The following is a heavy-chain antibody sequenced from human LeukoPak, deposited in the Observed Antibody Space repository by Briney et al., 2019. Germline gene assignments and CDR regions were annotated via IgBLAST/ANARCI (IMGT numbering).Heavy chain of an antibody. CDR3: ARPMVRGVNDAFDI. V-gene: IGHV4-59*08. Sequence: SETLSLTCAVSGGSISSYYWSWIRQPPGKGLEWIGYIYYSGNTNYNPSLESRVTMSIDTSKKQISLKLTSVTAADTAVYYCARPMVRGVNDAFDIWGQGTMVTVSS. J-gene: IGHJ3*02. CDR2: IYYSGNT. CDR1: GGSISSYY. D-gene: IGHD3-10*01.